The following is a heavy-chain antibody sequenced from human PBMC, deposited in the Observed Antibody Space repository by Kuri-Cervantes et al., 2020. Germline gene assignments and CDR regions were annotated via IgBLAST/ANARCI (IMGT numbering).Heavy chain of an antibody. Sequence: SLRLSCAASGFTFDDYAMHWVRQAPGKGLEWVSGISWNSGSIGYADSVKGRFTISRDNAKNSLYLQMNSLRAEDTAVYYCARVLEVVPAAILDPDAFDIWGQGTMVTVSS. D-gene: IGHD2-2*02. CDR3: ARVLEVVPAAILDPDAFDI. CDR1: GFTFDDYA. J-gene: IGHJ3*02. CDR2: ISWNSGSI. V-gene: IGHV3-9*01.